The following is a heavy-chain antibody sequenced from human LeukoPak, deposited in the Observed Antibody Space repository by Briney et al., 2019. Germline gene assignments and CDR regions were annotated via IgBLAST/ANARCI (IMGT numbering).Heavy chain of an antibody. CDR3: ARDHRYAFVN. J-gene: IGHJ4*02. Sequence: QPGGSLRLSCAASGFTFSDYSMNWVRQAPGKGLEWISYVGISSGNTKYADSVKGRFTISGDSAKNSVFLQMNSLRVEDTAVYYCARDHRYAFVNWGQGTLVTVSS. V-gene: IGHV3-48*04. D-gene: IGHD5-12*01. CDR2: VGISSGNT. CDR1: GFTFSDYS.